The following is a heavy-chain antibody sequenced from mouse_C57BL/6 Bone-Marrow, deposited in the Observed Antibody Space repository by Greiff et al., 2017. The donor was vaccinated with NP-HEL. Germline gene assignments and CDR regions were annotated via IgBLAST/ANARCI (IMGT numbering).Heavy chain of an antibody. V-gene: IGHV5-9*01. Sequence: EVMLVESGGGLVKPGGSLKLSCAASGFPFSSYTMSWVRQTPEKRLEWVATISGGGGNTYYPDSVKGRFTISRDNAKNTLYLQMSSLRSEDTALYYCARRGYYYPGYFDYWGQGTTLTVSS. CDR3: ARRGYYYPGYFDY. CDR2: ISGGGGNT. D-gene: IGHD1-1*01. CDR1: GFPFSSYT. J-gene: IGHJ2*01.